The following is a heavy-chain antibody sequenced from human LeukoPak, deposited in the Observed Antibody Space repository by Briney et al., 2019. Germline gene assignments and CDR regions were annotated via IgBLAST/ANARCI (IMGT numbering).Heavy chain of an antibody. CDR3: ARGGGWYFDY. V-gene: IGHV3-7*01. D-gene: IGHD6-19*01. J-gene: IGHJ4*01. CDR2: IGQDGSEN. CDR1: GFTFSNYW. Sequence: PGGSLRLSCAASGFTFSNYWMNWVRQAPGKGPEWVASIGQDGSENYYVDSVKGRFTISRDNARNSLYLQMNSLRVEDTAVYYCARGGGWYFDYWGQGALITASS.